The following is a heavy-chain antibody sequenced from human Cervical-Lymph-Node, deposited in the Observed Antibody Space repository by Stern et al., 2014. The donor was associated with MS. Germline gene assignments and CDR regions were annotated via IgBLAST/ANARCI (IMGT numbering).Heavy chain of an antibody. Sequence: VKLVESGGGVVQPGRSLTLSCAASGFTFSSYGMHLVRHAPSKGLEWVAVISIDGSNQYYADSVMDRFLISSDNSQKTLDLQMHSLRAEDTAVYYCAKIVPAVIHFDAFDIWGQGTMVTVSS. V-gene: IGHV3-30*18. J-gene: IGHJ3*02. CDR1: GFTFSSYG. CDR2: ISIDGSNQ. D-gene: IGHD2-2*02. CDR3: AKIVPAVIHFDAFDI.